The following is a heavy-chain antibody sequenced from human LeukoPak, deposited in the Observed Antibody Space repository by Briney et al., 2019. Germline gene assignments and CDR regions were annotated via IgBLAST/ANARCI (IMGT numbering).Heavy chain of an antibody. CDR3: ARGRSLTGYYFDFDY. CDR1: GGTFSSYA. V-gene: IGHV1-69*13. CDR2: IIPIFGTA. J-gene: IGHJ4*02. D-gene: IGHD3-9*01. Sequence: ASVKVSCKASGGTFSSYAISWVRQAPGQGLEWMGGIIPIFGTANYAQKFQGRVTITADESTSTAYMELSSLRSEDTAVYYCARGRSLTGYYFDFDYWGQGTLVTVSS.